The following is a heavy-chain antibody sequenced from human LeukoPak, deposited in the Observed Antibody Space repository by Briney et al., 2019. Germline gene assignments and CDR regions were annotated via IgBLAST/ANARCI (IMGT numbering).Heavy chain of an antibody. D-gene: IGHD5-12*01. CDR3: ASETQGYAY. V-gene: IGHV4-38-2*01. CDR1: GYSISSGYY. J-gene: IGHJ4*02. CDR2: IYHSGST. Sequence: SETLSLTCAVSGYSISSGYYWGWIRQPLGKGLEWIGSIYHSGSTYYNPSLKSRVTISVDTSKNQFSLKLSSVTAADTAVYYCASETQGYAYWGQGTLVTVSS.